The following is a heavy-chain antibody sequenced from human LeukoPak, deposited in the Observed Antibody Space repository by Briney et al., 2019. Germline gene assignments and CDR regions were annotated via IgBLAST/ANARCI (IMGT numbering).Heavy chain of an antibody. D-gene: IGHD2-2*01. CDR2: IHPGDSDT. CDR1: GYSFSNYW. Sequence: GESLKISCKGSGYSFSNYWIGWVRQMPGKGLESMGIIHPGDSDTRHSPSFQGQVTISADKSINTAYLQWSSLKASDTAMYYCARHRVLPSGRWYDYWGQGTLVTVSS. J-gene: IGHJ4*02. V-gene: IGHV5-51*01. CDR3: ARHRVLPSGRWYDY.